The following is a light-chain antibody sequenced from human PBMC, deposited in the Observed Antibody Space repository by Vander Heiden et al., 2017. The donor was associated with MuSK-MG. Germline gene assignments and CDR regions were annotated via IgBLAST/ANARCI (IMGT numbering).Light chain of an antibody. V-gene: IGKV1-39*01. CDR1: QSISNY. Sequence: DIQLTQSPSSLSVSVGDRVTITCRASQSISNYLNWYQQKPGKAPKLLMYAASSLQSGVPSRFSGSGSGTDFTLTISSLQPEDFATYYCQQSDSTPWTCGQGTKVEIK. CDR2: AAS. J-gene: IGKJ1*01. CDR3: QQSDSTPWT.